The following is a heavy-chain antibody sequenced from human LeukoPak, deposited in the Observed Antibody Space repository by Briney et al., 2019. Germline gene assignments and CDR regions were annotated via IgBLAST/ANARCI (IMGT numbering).Heavy chain of an antibody. CDR3: ARVPPSSSWYRLRYFDY. CDR1: GGSFSGYY. CDR2: INHSGST. J-gene: IGHJ4*02. Sequence: SETLSLTCAVYGGSFSGYYWSWIRQPPGKGLEWIGEINHSGSTNYNPSLKRRVTISVDTSKNQFSLKLSSVTAADTAVYYCARVPPSSSWYRLRYFDYWGQGTLVTVSS. V-gene: IGHV4-34*01. D-gene: IGHD6-13*01.